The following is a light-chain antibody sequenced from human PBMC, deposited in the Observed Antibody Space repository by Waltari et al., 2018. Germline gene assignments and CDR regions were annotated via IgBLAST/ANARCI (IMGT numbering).Light chain of an antibody. CDR2: RDS. V-gene: IGLV3-9*01. CDR3: QVWDSNTFVV. Sequence: SYDLTQPLSVSVALGQTARVTCGGNNIGSKNVHWYQQKPGQAPVLVIYRDSNRPSGIPERCSGSNSGSTDTLTISRAQSEDEADYYCQVWDSNTFVVFGGGTKLTVL. J-gene: IGLJ2*01. CDR1: NIGSKN.